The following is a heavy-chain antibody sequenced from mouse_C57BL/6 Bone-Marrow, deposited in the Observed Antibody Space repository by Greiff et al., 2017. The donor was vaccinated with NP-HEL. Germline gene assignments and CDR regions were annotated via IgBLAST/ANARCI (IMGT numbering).Heavy chain of an antibody. CDR2: SRNKANDYTT. CDR3: ARDARWFRGFAY. J-gene: IGHJ3*01. D-gene: IGHD2-2*01. Sequence: EVKLVESGGGLVQSGRSLRLSCATSGFTFSDFYMEWVRQAPGKGLEWIAASRNKANDYTTEYSASVKGRFIVSRDTSQSSLYLRMNALRAEDTAIYYCARDARWFRGFAYWGQGTLVTVSA. V-gene: IGHV7-1*01. CDR1: GFTFSDFY.